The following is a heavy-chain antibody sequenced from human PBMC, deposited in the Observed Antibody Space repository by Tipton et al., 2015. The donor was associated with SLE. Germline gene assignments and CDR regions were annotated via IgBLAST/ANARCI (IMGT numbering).Heavy chain of an antibody. V-gene: IGHV3-74*01. CDR3: ARDLGYCNSGVCGL. CDR2: INSDGSST. Sequence: VQLVQSGGGVVQPGRSLRLSCAASGFTFSSYWMNWVRQVPGKGLVWVSRINSDGSSTYYADSVKGRFTISRDNAKNTVYLQMNSLRAEDTAVYFCARDLGYCNSGVCGLWGQGTLVTVSS. CDR1: GFTFSSYW. D-gene: IGHD2-8*01. J-gene: IGHJ4*02.